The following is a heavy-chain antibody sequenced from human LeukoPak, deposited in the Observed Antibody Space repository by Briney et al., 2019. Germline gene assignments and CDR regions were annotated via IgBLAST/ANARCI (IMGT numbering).Heavy chain of an antibody. CDR3: VPPFEAGYYSPFDY. CDR1: GFTFSSYA. CDR2: ISGSGGST. Sequence: GGSLRLSCAASGFTFSSYAMSWVRQAPGKGLEWVSAISGSGGSTYYADSVKGRFTISRDNSKNTLYLQMNSLRAEDTAVYYCVPPFEAGYYSPFDYWGQGTLVTVSS. J-gene: IGHJ4*02. V-gene: IGHV3-23*01. D-gene: IGHD3-9*01.